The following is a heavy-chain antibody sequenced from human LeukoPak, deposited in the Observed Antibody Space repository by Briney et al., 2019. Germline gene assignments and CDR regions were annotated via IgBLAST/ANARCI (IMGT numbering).Heavy chain of an antibody. V-gene: IGHV4-39*07. CDR2: IYYSGST. CDR3: ARGYGDPSFFDY. Sequence: SEILSLTCTVSGGSISSSSYYWGWIRQPPGKGLEWIGSIYYSGSTYYNPSLKSRVTISVDTSKNQFSLKLSSVTAADTAVYYCARGYGDPSFFDYRGQGTLVTVS. CDR1: GGSISSSSYY. D-gene: IGHD4-17*01. J-gene: IGHJ4*02.